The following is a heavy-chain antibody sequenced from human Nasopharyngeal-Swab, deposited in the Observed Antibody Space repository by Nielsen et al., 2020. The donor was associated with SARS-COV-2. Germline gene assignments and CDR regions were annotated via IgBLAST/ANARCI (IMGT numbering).Heavy chain of an antibody. CDR2: ISYDGSNK. CDR1: GFTFSSYA. Sequence: GESLKISCAASGFTFSSYAMHWVRQAPGRGLEWVAVISYDGSNKYYADSVKGRFTISRDNSKNTVNLQMNSLRVEDTAIYYCAKDHDSGDDSDDYYHYYGMDVWGQGTTVTVFS. V-gene: IGHV3-30-3*01. CDR3: AKDHDSGDDSDDYYHYYGMDV. D-gene: IGHD5-12*01. J-gene: IGHJ6*02.